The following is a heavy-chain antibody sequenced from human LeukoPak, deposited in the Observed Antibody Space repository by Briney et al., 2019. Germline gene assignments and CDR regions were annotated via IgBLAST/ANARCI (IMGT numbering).Heavy chain of an antibody. V-gene: IGHV3-21*01. D-gene: IGHD3-10*01. J-gene: IGHJ4*02. CDR2: ISSSSSYI. CDR3: ARADYYGSGSYYSAVDY. Sequence: GGSLRLSCAASGFTFSSYSMNWVRQAPGKGLEWVSSISSSSSYIYYADSVKGRFTIFRDNARNSLYLQMNSLRVEDTAVYYCARADYYGSGSYYSAVDYWGQGTLVTVSS. CDR1: GFTFSSYS.